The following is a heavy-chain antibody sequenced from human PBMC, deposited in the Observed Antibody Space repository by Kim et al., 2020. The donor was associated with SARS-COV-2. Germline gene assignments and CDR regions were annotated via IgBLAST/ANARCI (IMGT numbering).Heavy chain of an antibody. CDR2: INHSGST. D-gene: IGHD3-16*01. V-gene: IGHV4-34*01. CDR3: ASRRAYRWGFDY. J-gene: IGHJ4*02. Sequence: SETLSLTCAVYGGSFSGYYWSWIRQPPGKGLEWIGEINHSGSTNYNPSLKSRVTISVDTSKNQFSLKLSSVTAADTAVYYCASRRAYRWGFDYWGQGTLVTVSS. CDR1: GGSFSGYY.